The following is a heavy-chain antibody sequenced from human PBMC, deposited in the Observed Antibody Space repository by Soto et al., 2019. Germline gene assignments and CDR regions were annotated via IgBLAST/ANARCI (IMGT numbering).Heavy chain of an antibody. V-gene: IGHV1-18*01. CDR2: ISAYNGNT. D-gene: IGHD5-12*01. CDR3: ARDAPHSGYDHLFDY. CDR1: GYTFTSYG. Sequence: GASVKVSCKASGYTFTSYGISWVRQAPGQGLEWMGWISAYNGNTNYAQKLQGRVTMTTDTSTSTAYMELRSLRSDDTAVYYCARDAPHSGYDHLFDYWGQGTLVTVSS. J-gene: IGHJ4*02.